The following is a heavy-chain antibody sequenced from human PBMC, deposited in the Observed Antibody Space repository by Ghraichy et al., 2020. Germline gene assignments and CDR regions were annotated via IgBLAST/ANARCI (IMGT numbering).Heavy chain of an antibody. D-gene: IGHD2-15*01. V-gene: IGHV3-74*01. CDR1: GFTFNNYW. Sequence: GGSLRLSCAVSGFTFNNYWMHWVRQAPGKGLVWVARIKSDGSSTTYVDSVKGRFTISRDNAKNTLYLQMNSLRAEDTAVYYCARECCSGGRCYFGTGGSHFDNWGQGTMVTVSS. J-gene: IGHJ4*02. CDR2: IKSDGSST. CDR3: ARECCSGGRCYFGTGGSHFDN.